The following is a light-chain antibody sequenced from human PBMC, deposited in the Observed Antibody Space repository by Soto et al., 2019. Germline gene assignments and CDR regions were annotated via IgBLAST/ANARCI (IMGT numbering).Light chain of an antibody. Sequence: AIQVTQSTSSLSAAVGDRVTITCRASQDIRNDLAWYQQRPGQAPHLLIFAAFNLQSGVPSRFSGGGSGTHFTLTISGLQPDDFANYYCLQYYNFSWTFGQGTKVDI. CDR1: QDIRND. CDR3: LQYYNFSWT. V-gene: IGKV1-6*01. CDR2: AAF. J-gene: IGKJ1*01.